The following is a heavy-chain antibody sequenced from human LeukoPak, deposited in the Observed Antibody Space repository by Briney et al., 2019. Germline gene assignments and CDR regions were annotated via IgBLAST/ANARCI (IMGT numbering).Heavy chain of an antibody. CDR3: AKTTYYYDSSGCPDY. J-gene: IGHJ4*02. Sequence: GGSLRLSCAASGFTFSSYGMHWVRQAPGKGLEWVAFIRYDGSNKYYADSVKGRFTMSRDNSKNTLYLQMNSLRPEDTAVYYCAKTTYYYDSSGCPDYWGQGTLVTVSS. V-gene: IGHV3-30*02. CDR1: GFTFSSYG. CDR2: IRYDGSNK. D-gene: IGHD3-22*01.